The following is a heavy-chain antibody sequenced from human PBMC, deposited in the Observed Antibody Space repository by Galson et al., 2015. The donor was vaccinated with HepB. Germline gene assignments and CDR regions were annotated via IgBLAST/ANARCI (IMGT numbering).Heavy chain of an antibody. D-gene: IGHD3-9*01. CDR1: GGSITNYY. V-gene: IGHV4-59*01. CDR2: IYYSGSP. J-gene: IGHJ6*02. CDR3: ARGKYYDILTGYYEYYGMDV. Sequence: ETLSLTCTVSGGSITNYYWNWIRQPPGKGLEYIGYIYYSGSPNYNPSLKSRVTISVDTSKNQFSLKLNSVTAADTAVYYCARGKYYDILTGYYEYYGMDVWGQGTTVTVSS.